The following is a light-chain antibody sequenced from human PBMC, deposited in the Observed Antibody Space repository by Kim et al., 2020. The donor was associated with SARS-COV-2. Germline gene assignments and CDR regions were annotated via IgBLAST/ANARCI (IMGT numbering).Light chain of an antibody. J-gene: IGKJ1*01. Sequence: GDRVTITCRASQVINNYLAWYQQKPGKAPTVLIYGASTLLSGVPSRFSGSGSGTDFTLTISSLQPEDVATYYCQKYDSAPLTFGHGTKVDIK. CDR3: QKYDSAPLT. CDR1: QVINNY. CDR2: GAS. V-gene: IGKV1-27*01.